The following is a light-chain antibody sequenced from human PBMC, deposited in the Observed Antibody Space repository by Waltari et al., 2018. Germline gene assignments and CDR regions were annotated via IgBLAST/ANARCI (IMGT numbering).Light chain of an antibody. V-gene: IGKV3-20*01. CDR3: QHYVRLPAT. J-gene: IGKJ1*01. Sequence: IVLTQSPGTLSLSPGERATLSCRASQTVIRSLAWYQQKPDQAPKLLIYGASTRATGIPDRFSGSGSGTDFSLTSSSLEPEDFAIYFCQHYVRLPATFGQGTKVEIK. CDR1: QTVIRS. CDR2: GAS.